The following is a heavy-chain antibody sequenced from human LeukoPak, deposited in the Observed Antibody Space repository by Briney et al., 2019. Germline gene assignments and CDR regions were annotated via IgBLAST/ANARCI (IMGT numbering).Heavy chain of an antibody. J-gene: IGHJ4*02. Sequence: PGGSLRLSCAASGFTFSSYGMHWVRQAPGKGLEWVAVIWYDGSNKYYADSVKGRFTISRDNSKNTLYLQMNSLRAEDTAVYYCASYPRRLRFLEWSQSRSANTWGQGTLVTVSS. D-gene: IGHD3-3*01. V-gene: IGHV3-33*01. CDR3: ASYPRRLRFLEWSQSRSANT. CDR2: IWYDGSNK. CDR1: GFTFSSYG.